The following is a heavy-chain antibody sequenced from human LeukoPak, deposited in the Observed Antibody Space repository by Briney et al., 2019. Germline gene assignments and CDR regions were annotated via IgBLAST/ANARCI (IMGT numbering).Heavy chain of an antibody. Sequence: SETLSLTCTVSGGSISSYYWSWIRQPPGKGLEWIGYIYYSGSTNYNPSLKSRVTISVDTSKNQISLRLSSLTAADTAVYYCARGGYDYLFDYWGQGTLVTVSS. CDR2: IYYSGST. V-gene: IGHV4-59*01. D-gene: IGHD5-12*01. CDR3: ARGGYDYLFDY. CDR1: GGSISSYY. J-gene: IGHJ4*02.